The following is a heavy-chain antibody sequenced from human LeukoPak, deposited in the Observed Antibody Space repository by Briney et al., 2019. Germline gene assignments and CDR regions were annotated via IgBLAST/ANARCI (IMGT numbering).Heavy chain of an antibody. Sequence: ASVKLSCNASGYTFTGNYMHWVRQAPGQGLEWMGWINPNSGGTNYAQKFQSRVTMTRDTSISTAYMELSRLRSDDTAVYYCARTYYYDSSGYNYWGQGTLVTVSS. D-gene: IGHD3-22*01. J-gene: IGHJ4*02. V-gene: IGHV1-2*02. CDR2: INPNSGGT. CDR3: ARTYYYDSSGYNY. CDR1: GYTFTGNY.